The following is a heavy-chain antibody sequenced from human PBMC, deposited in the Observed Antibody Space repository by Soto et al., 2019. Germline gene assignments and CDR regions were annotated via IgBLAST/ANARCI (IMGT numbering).Heavy chain of an antibody. CDR3: AKGLINGRWYAED. CDR1: GFTFSSCV. D-gene: IGHD6-13*01. V-gene: IGHV3-23*01. J-gene: IGHJ4*02. Sequence: EVHLLESGGGLVHPGESLRLSCGASGFTFSSCVMTWVRQAPGKGLEWVSCITDSGTGTYYADSVKGRFTISRDNSKNTMYLQMNNLRAEDTGVYYCAKGLINGRWYAEDWGQGTLVIVSS. CDR2: ITDSGTGT.